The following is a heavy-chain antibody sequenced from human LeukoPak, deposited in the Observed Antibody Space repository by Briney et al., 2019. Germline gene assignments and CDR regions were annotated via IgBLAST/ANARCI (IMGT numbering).Heavy chain of an antibody. CDR1: GGTISSSNW. CDR3: ARTSSHCSSTSCYDWFDP. V-gene: IGHV4-4*02. J-gene: IGHJ5*02. CDR2: SSHSGST. Sequence: ASETLSLTCAVSGGTISSSNWWSWVRHPPGKGLECIGDSSHSGSTNYNPSLKSRVTISVDKSKKQFSLKLSSVTVADTAVYFCARTSSHCSSTSCYDWFDPWGQGTLVTVSS. D-gene: IGHD2-2*01.